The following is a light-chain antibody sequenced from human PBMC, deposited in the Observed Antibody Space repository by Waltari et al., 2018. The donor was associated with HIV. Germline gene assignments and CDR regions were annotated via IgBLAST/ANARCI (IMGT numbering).Light chain of an antibody. CDR3: CSYAGHSTYV. V-gene: IGLV2-23*02. Sequence: QSALTQPASVSGSPGQSITISCPGTSSDVGAYNYFYWYQQHPGTAHKLMIYNVSKQSSGVSNRFAGSKSGNTASLTISGLQAEDEADYYCCSYAGHSTYVVGTGTEVTVL. CDR1: SSDVGAYNY. J-gene: IGLJ1*01. CDR2: NVS.